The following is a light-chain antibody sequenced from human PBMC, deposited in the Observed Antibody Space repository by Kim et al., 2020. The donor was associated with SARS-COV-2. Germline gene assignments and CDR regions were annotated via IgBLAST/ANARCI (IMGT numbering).Light chain of an antibody. CDR2: GKN. CDR3: NSRDSSGYLVV. CDR1: SLRNYY. V-gene: IGLV3-19*01. J-gene: IGLJ2*01. Sequence: SSELTQDPAVSVALGQTVRITCQGDSLRNYYASWYQQKPGQAPVFVIYGKNNRPSGIPDRFSGSSSGITASLTITGAQAEDEADYYCNSRDSSGYLVVFG.